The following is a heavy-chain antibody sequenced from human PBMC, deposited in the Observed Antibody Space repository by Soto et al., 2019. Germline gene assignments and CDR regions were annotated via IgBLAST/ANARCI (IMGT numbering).Heavy chain of an antibody. D-gene: IGHD3-3*01. CDR3: ARDTGDYDFWSGYRPQAPFDY. J-gene: IGHJ4*02. CDR2: ISAYNGNT. V-gene: IGHV1-18*01. CDR1: GYTFTSYG. Sequence: ASVKVSCKASGYTFTSYGISWVRQAPGQGLEWMGWISAYNGNTNYAQKLQGRVTMTTDTSTSTAYTEPRSLRSDDTAVYYCARDTGDYDFWSGYRPQAPFDYWGQGTLVTVSS.